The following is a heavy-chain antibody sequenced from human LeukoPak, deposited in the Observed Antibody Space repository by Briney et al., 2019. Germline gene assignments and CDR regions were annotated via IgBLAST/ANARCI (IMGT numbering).Heavy chain of an antibody. CDR2: VYPGDSDT. CDR3: AILALTGYRSRTKNGYYMDV. D-gene: IGHD5-24*01. Sequence: GESLKISCKGSGYSFTNYWIGWARQMPGKGLEWMGIVYPGDSDTRYSPSFQDQVTISADKSITTAYLQWSSLKASDTAMYYCAILALTGYRSRTKNGYYMDVWGKGTTVTVSS. V-gene: IGHV5-51*01. J-gene: IGHJ6*03. CDR1: GYSFTNYW.